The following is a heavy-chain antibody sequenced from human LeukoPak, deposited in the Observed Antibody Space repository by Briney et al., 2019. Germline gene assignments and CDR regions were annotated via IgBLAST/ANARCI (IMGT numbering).Heavy chain of an antibody. D-gene: IGHD5-24*01. V-gene: IGHV3-30*18. Sequence: PGGSLRLSCAASGFTFSSYWMHWVRQAPGKGLEWVAVISYDGSNKYYADSVKGRFTISRDNSKNTLYLQMNSLRAEDTAVYYCAKEGVEMATTFFDYWGQGTLVAVSS. CDR3: AKEGVEMATTFFDY. J-gene: IGHJ4*02. CDR2: ISYDGSNK. CDR1: GFTFSSYW.